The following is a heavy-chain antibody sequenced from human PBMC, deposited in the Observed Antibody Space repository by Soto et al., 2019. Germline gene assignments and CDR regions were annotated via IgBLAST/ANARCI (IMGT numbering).Heavy chain of an antibody. Sequence: GGSLRLSCAASGFTFSSYSMNWVRQAPGKGLEWVSSISSSSSYIYYADSVKGRFTISRDNAKNSLYLQMNSLRAEDTAVYYCARRVKDWNDAGGGSDYWGQGTLVTVSS. V-gene: IGHV3-21*01. CDR1: GFTFSSYS. CDR2: ISSSSSYI. CDR3: ARRVKDWNDAGGGSDY. D-gene: IGHD1-1*01. J-gene: IGHJ4*02.